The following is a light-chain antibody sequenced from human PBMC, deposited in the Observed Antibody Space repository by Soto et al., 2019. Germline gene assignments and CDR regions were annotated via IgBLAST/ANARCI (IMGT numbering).Light chain of an antibody. J-gene: IGKJ2*01. CDR2: GTS. Sequence: EIVLTQSPGTLSLSPGERVTLSCRASQSVGNGDLAWYQQKPGQAPRLLIYGTSSRATGLPDRFSGIASGTDFTLTVSRLEPEDFAVYSCQLYGDSPLYTFGQGTKLEIK. CDR3: QLYGDSPLYT. V-gene: IGKV3-20*01. CDR1: QSVGNGD.